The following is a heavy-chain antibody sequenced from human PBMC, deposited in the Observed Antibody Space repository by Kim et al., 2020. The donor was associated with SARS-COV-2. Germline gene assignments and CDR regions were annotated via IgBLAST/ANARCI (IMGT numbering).Heavy chain of an antibody. D-gene: IGHD3-3*01. CDR1: GGSISSYY. CDR2: IYYSGST. Sequence: SETLSLTCTVSGGSISSYYWSWIRQPPGKGLEWIGYIYYSGSTNYNPSLKSRVTISVDTSKNQFSLKLSSVTAADTAVYYCASGGYYDFWSGYYSYYMDVWGKGTTVTVSS. CDR3: ASGGYYDFWSGYYSYYMDV. J-gene: IGHJ6*03. V-gene: IGHV4-59*08.